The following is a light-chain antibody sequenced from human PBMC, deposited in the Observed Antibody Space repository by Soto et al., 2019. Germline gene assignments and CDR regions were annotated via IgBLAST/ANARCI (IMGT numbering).Light chain of an antibody. Sequence: EIVLTQSPGTLSLSPGERATLSCRASQSVSKNFLAWYQHKPGQAPRLLIDDASNRATAIPDRFSGSGSGTDFTLTISSLEPEDSAVYYCQQCATPPLTFGQGTKVEIK. CDR2: DAS. CDR1: QSVSKNF. CDR3: QQCATPPLT. V-gene: IGKV3-20*01. J-gene: IGKJ1*01.